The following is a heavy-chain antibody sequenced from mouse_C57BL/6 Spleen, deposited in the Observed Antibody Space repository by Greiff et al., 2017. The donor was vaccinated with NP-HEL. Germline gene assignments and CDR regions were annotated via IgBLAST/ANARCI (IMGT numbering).Heavy chain of an antibody. J-gene: IGHJ4*01. V-gene: IGHV2-6-1*01. CDR1: GFSFTSYG. CDR2: IWSDGST. CDR3: ARHGSYAMDY. D-gene: IGHD4-1*01. Sequence: VQLQESGPGLVAPSQSLSITCTVSGFSFTSYGVHWVRQPPGQGLEWLVVIWSDGSTTYNSALNSRLCIIKDNSKSQVFVKMNSIQADDAAMYYCARHGSYAMDYWGQGTSVTVSS.